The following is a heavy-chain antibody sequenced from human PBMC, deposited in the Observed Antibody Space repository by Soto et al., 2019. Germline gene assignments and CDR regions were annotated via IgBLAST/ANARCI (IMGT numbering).Heavy chain of an antibody. Sequence: ASVKVSCKASGYTFTSYAIHWVRQAPGQRLEWMGCINAGNGNTHYSQKFQGRVTITRDTSASTAYMELSSLRSEDTAVYYCARDPPAGGPNFDHWGQGTLVTVSS. V-gene: IGHV1-3*01. CDR3: ARDPPAGGPNFDH. D-gene: IGHD2-15*01. CDR1: GYTFTSYA. CDR2: INAGNGNT. J-gene: IGHJ4*02.